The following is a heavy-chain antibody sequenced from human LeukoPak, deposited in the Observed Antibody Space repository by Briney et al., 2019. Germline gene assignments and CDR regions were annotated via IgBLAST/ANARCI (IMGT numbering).Heavy chain of an antibody. CDR1: GGSISSYY. CDR2: IYYSGST. Sequence: SETLSLTCTVSGGSISSYYWSWIRQPPGKGLEWIGYIYYSGSTNYNPSLKSRVTISVDTSKNQFSLKLSSVTPADTAVYYCARVPYYYGSGSFSYWGQGTLVTVSS. J-gene: IGHJ4*02. D-gene: IGHD3-10*01. CDR3: ARVPYYYGSGSFSY. V-gene: IGHV4-59*01.